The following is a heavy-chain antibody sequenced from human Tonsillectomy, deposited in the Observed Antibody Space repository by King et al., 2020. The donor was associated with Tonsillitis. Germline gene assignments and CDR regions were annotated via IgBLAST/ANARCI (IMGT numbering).Heavy chain of an antibody. CDR2: ISYDGSQK. J-gene: IGHJ4*02. CDR1: GFTFSSYA. V-gene: IGHV3-30*04. Sequence: VQLVESGGGVVQPGRSLRLSCAASGFTFSSYAMHWVRQAPGKGLEWVAVISYDGSQKYNADSVKGRFTISRDNPNNTLYLQMNSLRAEDTALYYCARENPNYDVIDYWGQGTLVTVSS. D-gene: IGHD3-3*01. CDR3: ARENPNYDVIDY.